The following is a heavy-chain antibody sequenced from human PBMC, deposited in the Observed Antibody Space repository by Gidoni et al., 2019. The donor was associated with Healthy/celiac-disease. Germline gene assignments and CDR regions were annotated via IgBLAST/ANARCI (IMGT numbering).Heavy chain of an antibody. J-gene: IGHJ4*02. CDR2: IYYSGSI. CDR1: VGSVGISSYC. V-gene: IGHV4-39*07. D-gene: IGHD3-16*02. CDR3: ARDFTFGGVIVIPFDY. Sequence: HLQLQEAGPGLVKPSETLSLTCTVSVGSVGISSYCCGWIRQHPGKGLEWIGRIYYSGSIYYNPSLKSRVTISVDTSKNQFSLKLSSVTAADTAVYSCARDFTFGGVIVIPFDYWGQGTLVTVSS.